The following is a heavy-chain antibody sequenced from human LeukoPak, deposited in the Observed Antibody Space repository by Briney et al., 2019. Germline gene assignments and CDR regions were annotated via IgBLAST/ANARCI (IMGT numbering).Heavy chain of an antibody. Sequence: GGSLRLSCAASGFTFSDYYMTWIRQAPGKGLEWVSYISSSTHYTNYADSVKGRFTISRDNAKNSLYLQMNSLRAEDTAVYYCAREVMDNLRFDYWGQGTLVTVSS. D-gene: IGHD1-14*01. CDR2: ISSSTHYT. CDR1: GFTFSDYY. J-gene: IGHJ4*02. CDR3: AREVMDNLRFDY. V-gene: IGHV3-11*05.